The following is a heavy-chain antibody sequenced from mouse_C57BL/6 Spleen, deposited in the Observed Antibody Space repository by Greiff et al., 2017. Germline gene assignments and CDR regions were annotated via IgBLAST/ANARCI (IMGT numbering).Heavy chain of an antibody. V-gene: IGHV14-4*01. D-gene: IGHD4-1*01. J-gene: IGHJ3*01. CDR1: GFNIKDDY. CDR3: TGTGTWFAY. CDR2: IDPENGDT. Sequence: VQLQQSGAELVRPGASVKLSCTASGFNIKDDYMHWVKQRPEQGLEWIGWIDPENGDTEYASKFQGKATITADTSSNTAYLQLSSLTSEDTAVYYCTGTGTWFAYGGQGTLVTVSA.